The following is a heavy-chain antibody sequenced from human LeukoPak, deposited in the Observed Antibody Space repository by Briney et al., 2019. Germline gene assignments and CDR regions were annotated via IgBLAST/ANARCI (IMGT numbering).Heavy chain of an antibody. J-gene: IGHJ4*02. CDR1: GFTFGSYS. D-gene: IGHD1-26*01. CDR3: ARDRGATDY. V-gene: IGHV3-21*01. Sequence: GGSLRLSCAASGFTFGSYSMNWVRQAPGKGLEWVSSISSSSSYIYYADSVTGRFTISRDNAKNSLYLQMNSLRAEDTAVYYCARDRGATDYWGQGTLVTVSS. CDR2: ISSSSSYI.